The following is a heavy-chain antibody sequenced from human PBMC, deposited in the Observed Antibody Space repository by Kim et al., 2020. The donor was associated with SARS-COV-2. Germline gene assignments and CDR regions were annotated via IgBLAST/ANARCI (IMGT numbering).Heavy chain of an antibody. CDR2: LTGSSGHT. Sequence: GGSLRLSCAASGFTFSTYAMSWVRQAPGKGLEWVSSLTGSSGHTYYADSVKGRFTISRDNSKDTLYLEMNSLRAEDKAVYYCAKDGVINGHHDYSDYWG. D-gene: IGHD2-21*01. CDR3: AKDGVINGHHDYSDY. V-gene: IGHV3-23*01. CDR1: GFTFSTYA. J-gene: IGHJ4*01.